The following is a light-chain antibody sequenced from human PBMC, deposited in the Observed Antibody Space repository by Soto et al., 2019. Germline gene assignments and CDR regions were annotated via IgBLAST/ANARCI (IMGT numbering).Light chain of an antibody. CDR3: QQYESYPMT. CDR1: QSISSW. V-gene: IGKV1-5*03. J-gene: IGKJ4*01. Sequence: DSPMTQFPSTLSASVGDRVTITCRASQSISSWLAWYQQKPGKAPKLLISKASTLQSGVPPRFSGSGSGTAFPLTISSLQPDDFATYYCQQYESYPMTFGGGTRVETK. CDR2: KAS.